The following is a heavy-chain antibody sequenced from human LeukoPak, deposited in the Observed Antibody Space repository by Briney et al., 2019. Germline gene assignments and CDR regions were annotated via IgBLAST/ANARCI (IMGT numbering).Heavy chain of an antibody. CDR2: IYPGDSDT. CDR3: ARLGGADGYCNSTSCYGHYYYYYGMDV. V-gene: IGHV5-51*01. J-gene: IGHJ6*02. Sequence: GESLKISCKGSGYSFTSYWIGWVRQMPGKGLEWMGIIYPGDSDTRYSPSFQGQVTISADKSISTAYLQWSSLKASDTAMYYCARLGGADGYCNSTSCYGHYYYYYGMDVWGQGTTVTVSS. CDR1: GYSFTSYW. D-gene: IGHD2-2*03.